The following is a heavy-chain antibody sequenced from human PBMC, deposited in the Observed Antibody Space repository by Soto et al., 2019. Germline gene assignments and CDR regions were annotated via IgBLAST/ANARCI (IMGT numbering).Heavy chain of an antibody. Sequence: SQTLSLTCAISGDSVSSNNAAWNWIRQSPSRGLEWLGRTYYRSKWYHEYAVSVKGRITINPDTSKNQVSLQLNSVTPEDAAVYYCARTNGYLDYWGQGTLVTVSS. CDR1: GDSVSSNNAA. J-gene: IGHJ4*02. CDR2: TYYRSKWYH. V-gene: IGHV6-1*01. D-gene: IGHD4-17*01. CDR3: ARTNGYLDY.